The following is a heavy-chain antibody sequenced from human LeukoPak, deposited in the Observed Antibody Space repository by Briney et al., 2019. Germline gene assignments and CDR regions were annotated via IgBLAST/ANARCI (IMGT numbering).Heavy chain of an antibody. CDR1: GGSITSSNYY. Sequence: PSETLSLTCTVSGGSITSSNYYWGWIRQPPGKGLEWIGSFYYSGSTNYNPSLKSRVTISVDTSKNQFSLKLSSVAAADTAVYYCARVGLGGISFFDPWGQGTLVTVSS. J-gene: IGHJ5*02. D-gene: IGHD4-23*01. CDR2: FYYSGST. CDR3: ARVGLGGISFFDP. V-gene: IGHV4-39*01.